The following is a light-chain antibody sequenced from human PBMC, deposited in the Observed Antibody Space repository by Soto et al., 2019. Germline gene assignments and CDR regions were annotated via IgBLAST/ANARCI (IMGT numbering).Light chain of an antibody. CDR2: SNN. J-gene: IGLJ3*02. CDR3: ATWDDSLRGRV. Sequence: QSVLTQPPSASGTPGQRVTISCSGSSSNIVDTDVYWYQQLPGTAPKLLIYSNNQRPSGVPDRLSGSKSGTSASLAISGLRSEDESDYYCATWDDSLRGRVFGGGTKVTVL. CDR1: SSNIVDTD. V-gene: IGLV1-47*02.